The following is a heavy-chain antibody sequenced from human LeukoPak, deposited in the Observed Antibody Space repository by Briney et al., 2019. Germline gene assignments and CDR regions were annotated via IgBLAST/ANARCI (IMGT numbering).Heavy chain of an antibody. CDR3: ARRWLHRKGFDY. CDR1: GGSFSGYY. D-gene: IGHD5-24*01. V-gene: IGHV4-34*01. J-gene: IGHJ4*02. Sequence: SETLSLACAVYGGSFSGYYWSWIRQPPGKGLEWIGEINHSGSTNYNPSLKSRVAISVDTSKNQFSLKLSSVTAADTAVYYCARRWLHRKGFDYWGQGTLVTVSS. CDR2: INHSGST.